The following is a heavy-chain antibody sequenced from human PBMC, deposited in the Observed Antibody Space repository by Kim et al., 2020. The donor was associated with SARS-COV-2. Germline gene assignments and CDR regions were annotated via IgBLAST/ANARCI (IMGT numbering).Heavy chain of an antibody. CDR2: IYYSGST. Sequence: SETLSLTCTVSGGSISSSSYYWGWIRQPPGKGLEWIGSIYYSGSTYYNPSLKSRVTISVDTSKNQFSLKLSSVTAADTAVYYCATPRVGATTYFDYWGQGTLVTVSS. V-gene: IGHV4-39*07. J-gene: IGHJ4*02. CDR1: GGSISSSSYY. CDR3: ATPRVGATTYFDY. D-gene: IGHD1-26*01.